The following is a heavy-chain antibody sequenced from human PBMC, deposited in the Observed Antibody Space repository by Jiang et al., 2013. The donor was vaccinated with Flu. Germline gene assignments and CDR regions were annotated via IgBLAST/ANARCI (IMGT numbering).Heavy chain of an antibody. J-gene: IGHJ4*02. Sequence: GAEVKKPGASVKVSCKASGYTFTGYYMHWVRQAPGQGLEWMGWINPNSGGTNYARKFQGWVTMTRDTSISTAYMELSRLRSDDTAVYYCARSRRTGDFDYWGQGTLVTVSS. CDR2: INPNSGGT. V-gene: IGHV1-2*04. CDR3: ARSRRTGDFDY. CDR1: GYTFTGYY. D-gene: IGHD7-27*01.